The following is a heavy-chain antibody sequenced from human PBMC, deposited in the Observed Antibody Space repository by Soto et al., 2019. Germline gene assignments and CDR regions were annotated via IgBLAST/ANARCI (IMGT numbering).Heavy chain of an antibody. V-gene: IGHV3-33*01. CDR3: ARDGSSGWTRNYYYGMDV. CDR1: GFIFSSYG. J-gene: IGHJ6*02. CDR2: IGYDGSNK. Sequence: QVQLVESGGGVVQPGRSLRLSCAASGFIFSSYGMHWVRQAPGKGLEWVAVIGYDGSNKYYADSVKGRFTISRDNSKNTLYLQMNSLRAEDTAVYYCARDGSSGWTRNYYYGMDVWGQGTTVTVSS. D-gene: IGHD6-19*01.